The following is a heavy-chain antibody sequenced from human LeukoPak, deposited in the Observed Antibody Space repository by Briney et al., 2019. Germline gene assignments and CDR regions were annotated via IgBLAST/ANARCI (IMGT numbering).Heavy chain of an antibody. CDR1: GGSFSGYY. CDR3: ARRRGVGATS. Sequence: SETLSLTCAVYGGSFSGYYWSWIRQPPGKGLEWIGEINHSGSTNYNPSLKSRVTISVDTSKNQFSLKLSSVTAADTAVYYCARRRGVGATSWGQGTLVTVSS. V-gene: IGHV4-34*01. CDR2: INHSGST. J-gene: IGHJ5*02. D-gene: IGHD1-26*01.